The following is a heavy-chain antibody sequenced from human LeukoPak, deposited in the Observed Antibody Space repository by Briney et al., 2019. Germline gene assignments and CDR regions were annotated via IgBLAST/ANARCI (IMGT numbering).Heavy chain of an antibody. Sequence: KPSATLSLTCRVSGGSISSYYWSWIRPSPGKGLEWIANINYSGSTRYNPSRKSRVTISVDTSKNQFSLKLSSVTAADTAVYYCARTYCSGGSCHFDYWGQGTLVTVSS. CDR2: INYSGST. CDR3: ARTYCSGGSCHFDY. D-gene: IGHD2-15*01. V-gene: IGHV4-59*08. J-gene: IGHJ4*02. CDR1: GGSISSYY.